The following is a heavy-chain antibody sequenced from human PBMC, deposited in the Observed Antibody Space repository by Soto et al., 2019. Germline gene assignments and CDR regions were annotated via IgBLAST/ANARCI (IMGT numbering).Heavy chain of an antibody. CDR3: ARGRISVRSSIGILTGPAPLDF. V-gene: IGHV1-46*01. D-gene: IGHD3-9*01. J-gene: IGHJ4*02. Sequence: VRLVQSGPEVKKPGASVIVSCKASGYTFTNYFIHWVRQAPGQGLEWVAIINPSDGDTNYAQNFQRRVTLIRDTSTRTAHMELSRLRSEDTAVYYCARGRISVRSSIGILTGPAPLDFWGQGTLVTVSS. CDR1: GYTFTNYF. CDR2: INPSDGDT.